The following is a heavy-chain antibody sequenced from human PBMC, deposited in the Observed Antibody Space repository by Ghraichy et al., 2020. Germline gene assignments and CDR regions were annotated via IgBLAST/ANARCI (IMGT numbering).Heavy chain of an antibody. D-gene: IGHD1-26*01. J-gene: IGHJ4*02. CDR2: IYYSGST. V-gene: IGHV4-61*01. CDR1: GGSVSSGSYY. Sequence: SETLSLTCTVSGGSVSSGSYYWSWIRQPPGKGLEWIGYIYYSGSTNYNPSLKSRVTISVDTSKNQFSLKLSSVTAADTAVYYCARDSGGLHLDYWGQGTLVTVSS. CDR3: ARDSGGLHLDY.